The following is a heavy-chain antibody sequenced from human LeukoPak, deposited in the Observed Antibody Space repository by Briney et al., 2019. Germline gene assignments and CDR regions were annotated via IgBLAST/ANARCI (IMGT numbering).Heavy chain of an antibody. CDR2: ISAYNGNT. CDR3: ARDAPLRYFDWLGDYYYGMDV. CDR1: GYTFTSYG. J-gene: IGHJ6*02. V-gene: IGHV1-18*01. D-gene: IGHD3-9*01. Sequence: ASVKVSCKASGYTFTSYGISWVRQAPGQGLEWMGWISAYNGNTNYAQKLQGRVTMTTDTSTSTAYMELRSLRSDDTAVYYCARDAPLRYFDWLGDYYYGMDVWGQGTTVTVSS.